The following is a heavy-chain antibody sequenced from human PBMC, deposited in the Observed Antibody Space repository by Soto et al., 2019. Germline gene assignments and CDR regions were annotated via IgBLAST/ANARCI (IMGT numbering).Heavy chain of an antibody. V-gene: IGHV3-7*01. J-gene: IGHJ4*02. D-gene: IGHD3-10*01. CDR3: ARTGDDY. CDR1: GFTFTGFW. Sequence: EVQLVDSGGGLVQPGGSLRLSCAASGFTFTGFWMAWVRQAPGKGLEWVANINQDGSQRYYMDSVKGRFTISRDNAEKSLYLQMNSLRAEDTAVYYCARTGDDYWGQGTRVTGSS. CDR2: INQDGSQR.